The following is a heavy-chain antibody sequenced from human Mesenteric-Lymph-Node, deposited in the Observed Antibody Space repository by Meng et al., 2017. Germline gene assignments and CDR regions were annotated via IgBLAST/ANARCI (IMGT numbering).Heavy chain of an antibody. CDR3: ASSIAVATLGY. D-gene: IGHD6-19*01. CDR2: IYSGGST. J-gene: IGHJ4*02. CDR1: GFTFSSYG. Sequence: GESLKISCAASGFTFSSYGMHWVRQAPGKGLEWVSVIYSGGSTYYADSVKGRFTISRHNSKNTLYLQMNSLRAEDTAVYYCASSIAVATLGYWGQGTLVTVSS. V-gene: IGHV3-NL1*01.